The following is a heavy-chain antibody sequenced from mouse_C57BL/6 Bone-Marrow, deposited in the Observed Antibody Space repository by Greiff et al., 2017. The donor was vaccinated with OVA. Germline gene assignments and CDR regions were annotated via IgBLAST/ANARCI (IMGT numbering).Heavy chain of an antibody. Sequence: QVQLQQSGAELVRPGASVTLSCKASGYTFTDYEMHWVKQTPVHGLEWIGAIDPETGGTAYNQKFKGKAILTADKSSSTAYMALRSLTSEDTAVYYCTNYYGSGWGQGTLGTVSA. D-gene: IGHD1-1*01. CDR2: IDPETGGT. CDR3: TNYYGSG. CDR1: GYTFTDYE. J-gene: IGHJ3*01. V-gene: IGHV1-15*01.